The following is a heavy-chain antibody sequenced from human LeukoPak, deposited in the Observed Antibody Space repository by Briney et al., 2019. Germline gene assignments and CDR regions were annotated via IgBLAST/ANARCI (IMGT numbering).Heavy chain of an antibody. CDR1: GFTFNSYA. CDR2: ITGSGGGA. D-gene: IGHD2-8*01. V-gene: IGHV3-23*01. Sequence: GGSLRLSCAASGFTFNSYAMSWVRQAPGKGLEGVSGITGSGGGAYYADSVKGRFTISRDNSKNTLYLQMNSLRAEDTAVYYCAKKFLVSAGGPSFDHWGQGTLVTVSS. J-gene: IGHJ4*02. CDR3: AKKFLVSAGGPSFDH.